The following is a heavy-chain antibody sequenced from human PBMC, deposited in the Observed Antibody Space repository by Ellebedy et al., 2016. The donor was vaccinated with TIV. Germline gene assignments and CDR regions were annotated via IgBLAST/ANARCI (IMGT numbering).Heavy chain of an antibody. CDR2: MNPNSGNT. J-gene: IGHJ5*02. CDR3: ARGEKRLNWFDP. Sequence: AASVKVSCKASGYTLTSYDINWARQATGQGLEWMGWMNPNSGNTGYAQKFQGRVTMTRNTSISTAYMELSSLRSEDTAVYYCARGEKRLNWFDPWGQGTLVTVSS. CDR1: GYTLTSYD. V-gene: IGHV1-8*01. D-gene: IGHD1-1*01.